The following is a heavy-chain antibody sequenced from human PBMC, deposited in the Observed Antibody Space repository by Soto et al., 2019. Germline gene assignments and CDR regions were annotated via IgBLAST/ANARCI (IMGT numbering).Heavy chain of an antibody. CDR2: IDPSDSYT. CDR3: ARHGSGSYYYYGMDV. Sequence: GESLKISCQGSGYSFTSYWISWVRQMPGKGLEWMGRIDPSDSYTNYSPSFQGHVTISADKSISTAYLQWSSLKASDTAMYYCARHGSGSYYYYGMDVWGQGTTVTVSS. V-gene: IGHV5-10-1*01. D-gene: IGHD1-26*01. J-gene: IGHJ6*02. CDR1: GYSFTSYW.